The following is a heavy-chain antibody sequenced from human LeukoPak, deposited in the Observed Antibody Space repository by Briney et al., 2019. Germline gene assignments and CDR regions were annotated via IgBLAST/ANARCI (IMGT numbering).Heavy chain of an antibody. CDR3: ARTIRYFDWFHY. V-gene: IGHV1-69*05. CDR2: IIPIFGTA. CDR1: GGTFSSYA. D-gene: IGHD3-9*01. Sequence: ASVKVSCKASGGTFSSYAISWVRQAPGQGLEWMGRIIPIFGTANYAQKFQGRVTITTDKSTSTAYMELSSLRSEDTAVYYCARTIRYFDWFHYWGQGTLVTVSS. J-gene: IGHJ4*02.